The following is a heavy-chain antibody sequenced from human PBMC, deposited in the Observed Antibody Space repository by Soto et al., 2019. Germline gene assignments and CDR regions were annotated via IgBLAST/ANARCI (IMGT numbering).Heavy chain of an antibody. Sequence: GGSLRLSCAASGFIFSDYYMTWIRQAPGKGLEWISDISSGGGASYFADSVRGRFTISRDNANNSLYLQMNNLRAEDTAIYYCAKEFYYDASGQYSDLYLDSWGQGALVTVSS. J-gene: IGHJ4*02. D-gene: IGHD3-22*01. CDR3: AKEFYYDASGQYSDLYLDS. V-gene: IGHV3-11*01. CDR2: ISSGGGAS. CDR1: GFIFSDYY.